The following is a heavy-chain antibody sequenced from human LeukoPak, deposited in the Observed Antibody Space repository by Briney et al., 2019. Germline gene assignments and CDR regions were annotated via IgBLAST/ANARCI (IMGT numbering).Heavy chain of an antibody. Sequence: ASVKVSCKASGYTFTGYYMHWVRQAPGQGLEWMGWINPNSGGTNYAQKFQGRVTMTRDTSISTAYMELSRPRSDDTAVYYCARDYYYGSGSYSGDAFDIWGQGTMVTVSS. J-gene: IGHJ3*02. D-gene: IGHD3-10*01. V-gene: IGHV1-2*02. CDR3: ARDYYYGSGSYSGDAFDI. CDR2: INPNSGGT. CDR1: GYTFTGYY.